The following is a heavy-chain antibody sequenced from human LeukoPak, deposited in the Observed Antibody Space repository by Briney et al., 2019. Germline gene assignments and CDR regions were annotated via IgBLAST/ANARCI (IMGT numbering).Heavy chain of an antibody. Sequence: GGSLSLSCAASGFSFNSGSLKWCRRPPGRGLLGVSSIFSSSRYIYYADSMEGRFTISRDNAKNSLYLQMDSLRAEDTAVYCAGVWSPPYTSNWPYYFDYWGQGALVTVSS. V-gene: IGHV3-21*06. D-gene: IGHD6-13*01. CDR2: IFSSSRYI. J-gene: IGHJ4*02. CDR1: GFSFNSGS. CDR3: GVWSPPYTSNWPYYFDY.